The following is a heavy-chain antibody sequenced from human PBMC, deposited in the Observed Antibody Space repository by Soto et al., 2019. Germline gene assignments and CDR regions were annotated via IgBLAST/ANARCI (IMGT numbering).Heavy chain of an antibody. CDR1: GDSMTKYY. CDR3: ASQDYDKSVYYFDY. CDR2: IYTSGST. Sequence: SETLSLTCTVSGDSMTKYYWSWIRQSAGKGLEWIGRIYTSGSTNYNPSLKSRVTMSIDTSNKHFSLSLKSVTAADTAIYYCASQDYDKSVYYFDYWGRGTLVTVSS. V-gene: IGHV4-4*07. D-gene: IGHD3-22*01. J-gene: IGHJ4*02.